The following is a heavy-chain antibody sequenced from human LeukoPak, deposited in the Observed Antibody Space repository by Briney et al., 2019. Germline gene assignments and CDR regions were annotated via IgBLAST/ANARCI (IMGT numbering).Heavy chain of an antibody. CDR3: ARIMHSSSWYDY. V-gene: IGHV3-48*03. J-gene: IGHJ4*02. CDR2: MSSSGDTI. CDR1: GFNFSSYE. Sequence: PGGSLRLSCAASGFNFSSYEMNWVRQAPGMGLEWVSFMSSSGDTIYYADSVKGRFTISRDNAKNSLYLQMNSLRAEDTAVYYCARIMHSSSWYDYWGQGTLVTVSS. D-gene: IGHD6-13*01.